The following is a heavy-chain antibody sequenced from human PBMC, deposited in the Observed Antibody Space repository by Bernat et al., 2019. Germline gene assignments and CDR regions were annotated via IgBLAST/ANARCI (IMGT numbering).Heavy chain of an antibody. CDR2: FNWDGGAT. J-gene: IGHJ4*02. D-gene: IGHD6-13*01. CDR3: AKDESSSSWSSHFDH. CDR1: GFTFDDYT. Sequence: EVQLVESGGVVVQPGGSLRLSCAASGFTFDDYTMHWVRQAPGRGLEWVSLFNWDGGATHYADSVKGRFTISRDNSKNSLYLQMNSLRTEDTAFYYCAKDESSSSWSSHFDHWGQGTLVTVSS. V-gene: IGHV3-43*01.